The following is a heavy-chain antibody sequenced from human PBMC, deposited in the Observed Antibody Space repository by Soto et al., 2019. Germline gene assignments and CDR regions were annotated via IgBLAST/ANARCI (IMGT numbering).Heavy chain of an antibody. CDR2: IYSGGST. V-gene: IGHV3-66*01. CDR1: GFTVSSNY. D-gene: IGHD3-22*01. J-gene: IGHJ4*02. CDR3: AREYYYDSSGHRDY. Sequence: EVQLVESGGGLVQPGGSLRLSCAASGFTVSSNYMSWVRQAPGKGLEWVSVIYSGGSTYYADSVKGRFTISRDNSKNTLYLQMNSLRAEDTAVYYCAREYYYDSSGHRDYWGQGTLVTVSS.